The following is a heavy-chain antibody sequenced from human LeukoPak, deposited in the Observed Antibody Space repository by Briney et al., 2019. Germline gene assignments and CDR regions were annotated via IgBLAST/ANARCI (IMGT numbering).Heavy chain of an antibody. CDR3: ARELENPLGWFDP. CDR1: GFTFNRHG. Sequence: GGSLRLSCAASGFTFNRHGMHWVRQAPGKGLEWVAVIWYDGSNKYYADCVKGRFTISRDDSKNTLYLQMNSLRAEDTAVYYCARELENPLGWFDPWGQGTLVTVSS. CDR2: IWYDGSNK. V-gene: IGHV3-33*01. D-gene: IGHD1-14*01. J-gene: IGHJ5*02.